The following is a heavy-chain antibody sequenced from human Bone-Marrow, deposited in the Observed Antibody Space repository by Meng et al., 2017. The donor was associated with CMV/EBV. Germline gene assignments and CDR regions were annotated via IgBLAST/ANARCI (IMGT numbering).Heavy chain of an antibody. CDR1: GGTFSSYT. CDR2: IIPVLDRV. CDR3: ARGPSGSYRPDY. J-gene: IGHJ4*02. D-gene: IGHD1-26*01. Sequence: SVKVSCKASGGTFSSYTISWVRQAPGQGLEWMGRIIPVLDRVDYAQKFQGRVTITADKSTSTAYMELSSLRSEDTAVYYCARGPSGSYRPDYWGQGTLVTVSS. V-gene: IGHV1-69*08.